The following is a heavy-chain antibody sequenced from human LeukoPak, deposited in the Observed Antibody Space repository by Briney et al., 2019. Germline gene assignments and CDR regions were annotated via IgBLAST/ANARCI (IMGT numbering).Heavy chain of an antibody. CDR1: GYSFSGYY. CDR3: ATDNSAYPLDY. D-gene: IGHD3-22*01. Sequence: ASVKVSCKASGYSFSGYYIHWVRQAPGQGLEWMGWINPNGGGTNYAQKFQGRVTMTWDTSINTAYMDLSRLKSDDTAVYYCATDNSAYPLDYWGQGTLVTVSS. J-gene: IGHJ4*02. V-gene: IGHV1-2*02. CDR2: INPNGGGT.